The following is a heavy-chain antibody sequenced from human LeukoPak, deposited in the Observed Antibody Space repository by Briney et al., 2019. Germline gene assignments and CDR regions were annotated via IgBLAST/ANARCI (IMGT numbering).Heavy chain of an antibody. J-gene: IGHJ4*02. D-gene: IGHD6-13*01. CDR2: IKHDGSER. Sequence: PGGSLRLSCTASGFTFSTYWMTWVRQAPGKGLEWVANIKHDGSERYYVDSVKGRFTISRDNAKTSLYLQMNSLRAGDAAIYYCARVRYTSTWYPADYWGQGTLVTVSS. CDR1: GFTFSTYW. V-gene: IGHV3-7*01. CDR3: ARVRYTSTWYPADY.